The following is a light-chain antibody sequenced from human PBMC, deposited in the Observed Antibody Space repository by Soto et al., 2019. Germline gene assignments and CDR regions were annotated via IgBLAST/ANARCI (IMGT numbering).Light chain of an antibody. CDR3: HRRYSRPLT. CDR1: QYISSY. V-gene: IGKV1-39*01. CDR2: GAS. Sequence: DIQMTQSPYSLSASVGDRVTITCRASQYISSYVNWYQQKPGKAPKFLIYGASDLQRGVPSKFSRTRYGTDFTLLIDSRQPDYFPSYQCHRRYSRPLTSGPGTKV. J-gene: IGKJ3*01.